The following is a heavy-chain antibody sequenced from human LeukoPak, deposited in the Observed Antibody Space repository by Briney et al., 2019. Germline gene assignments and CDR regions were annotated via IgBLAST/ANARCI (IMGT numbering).Heavy chain of an antibody. CDR2: VNQGGST. J-gene: IGHJ3*02. Sequence: SETLSLTCAVYGGSFSGYYWSGLRQPPGKGLEWVGEVNQGGSTNYNPSLKSRATISVDTSKNMSTLKLSSVTAADTAVYYCARGRGRYSSGWYRQAFDIWGQGTMVTVSS. CDR3: ARGRGRYSSGWYRQAFDI. V-gene: IGHV4-34*01. CDR1: GGSFSGYY. D-gene: IGHD6-19*01.